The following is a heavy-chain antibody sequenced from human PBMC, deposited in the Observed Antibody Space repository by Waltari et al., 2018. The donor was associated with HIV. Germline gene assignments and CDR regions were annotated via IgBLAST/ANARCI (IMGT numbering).Heavy chain of an antibody. CDR1: GFAFSTYA. CDR3: ARDRSSSGYYFDY. V-gene: IGHV3-48*02. D-gene: IGHD3-22*01. J-gene: IGHJ4*02. Sequence: EVQLVESGGGLVQPGGSLRLSCAASGFAFSTYAMNWVRQAPGKGLVWVSYITSTSFTRYYADSVKGRFTISRDNAKNSLYLQMNSLRDEDTAVYFCARDRSSSGYYFDYWGQGTLVTVSS. CDR2: ITSTSFTR.